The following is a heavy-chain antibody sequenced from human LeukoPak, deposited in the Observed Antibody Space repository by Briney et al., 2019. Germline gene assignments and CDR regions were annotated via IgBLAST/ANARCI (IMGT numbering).Heavy chain of an antibody. J-gene: IGHJ4*02. CDR1: GGSIRSYY. Sequence: SETLSLTCTVSGGSIRSYYWSWIRQPPGKGLDWIGYIYYSGSTNYNPSLKSRVTISVDTSKNQFSLKLSSVTAADTAMYYCARVNYYGSGSYYYWGQGTLVTVSS. D-gene: IGHD3-10*01. V-gene: IGHV4-59*01. CDR3: ARVNYYGSGSYYY. CDR2: IYYSGST.